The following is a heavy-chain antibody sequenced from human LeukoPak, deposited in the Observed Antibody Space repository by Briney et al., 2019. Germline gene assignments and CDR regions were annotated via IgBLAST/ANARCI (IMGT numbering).Heavy chain of an antibody. CDR3: ARGDGYNFYYYYMDV. J-gene: IGHJ6*03. CDR1: RGSISSYY. V-gene: IGHV4-59*01. CDR2: IYYSGST. D-gene: IGHD5-24*01. Sequence: SETLSLTCTVSRGSISSYYWTWIRQPPGKGLEWIGYIYYSGSTNYNPSLKSRVTISLDTSKNQFSLKLSSVTAADTAVYYCARGDGYNFYYYYMDVWGKGTTVTVSS.